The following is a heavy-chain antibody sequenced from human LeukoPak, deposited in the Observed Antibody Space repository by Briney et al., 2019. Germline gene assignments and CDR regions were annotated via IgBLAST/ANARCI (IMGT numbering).Heavy chain of an antibody. CDR2: ISGSGGST. CDR1: GFTFDDYA. D-gene: IGHD3-16*02. V-gene: IGHV3-23*01. CDR3: AKDPPHDYVWGSYRQPHYYYGMDV. Sequence: PGRSLRLSCAASGFTFDDYAMHWVRQAPGKGLEWVSAISGSGGSTYYADSVKGRFTISRDNSKNTLYLQMNSLRAEDTAVYYCAKDPPHDYVWGSYRQPHYYYGMDVWGQGTTVTVSS. J-gene: IGHJ6*02.